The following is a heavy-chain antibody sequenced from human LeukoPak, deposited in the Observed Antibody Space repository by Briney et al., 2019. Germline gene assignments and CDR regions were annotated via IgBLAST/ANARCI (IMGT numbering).Heavy chain of an antibody. CDR2: IYYSGST. J-gene: IGHJ4*02. CDR1: GGSFSGYY. V-gene: IGHV4-59*01. CDR3: ARASTGYSSGWFLTYYFDY. D-gene: IGHD6-19*01. Sequence: SETLSLTCAVYGGSFSGYYWSWIRQPPGKGLEWIGYIYYSGSTNYNPSLKSRVTISVDTSKNQFSLKLSSVTAADTAVYYCARASTGYSSGWFLTYYFDYWGQGTLVTVSS.